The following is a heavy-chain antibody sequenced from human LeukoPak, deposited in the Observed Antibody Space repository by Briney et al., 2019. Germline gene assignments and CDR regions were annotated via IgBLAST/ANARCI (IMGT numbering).Heavy chain of an antibody. CDR1: GFTFSSYA. CDR2: ISYDGSNK. CDR3: ARVGIAAAGQPYYFDY. J-gene: IGHJ4*02. Sequence: PGGSLRLSCAASGFTFSSYAMHWVRQAPGKGLEWVAVISYDGSNKYYADSVKGRFTISRDNSKNTLYLQMNSLRAEDTAVYYCARVGIAAAGQPYYFDYWGQGTLVTVSS. V-gene: IGHV3-30-3*01. D-gene: IGHD6-13*01.